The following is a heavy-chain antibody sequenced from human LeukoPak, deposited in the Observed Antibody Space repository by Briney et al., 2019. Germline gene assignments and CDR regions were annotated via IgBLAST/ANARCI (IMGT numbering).Heavy chain of an antibody. CDR1: GFTFDDYA. CDR3: AKALALTLGSYYYYGMDV. CDR2: ISWNSGSI. Sequence: GRSLRLSCAASGFTFDDYAMHWVRQAPGKGLEWVSGISWNSGSIGYADSVKGRFTISRDNAKNSLYLQMNSLRAEDTALYYCAKALALTLGSYYYYGMDVWGQGTTVTVSS. D-gene: IGHD3-10*01. V-gene: IGHV3-9*01. J-gene: IGHJ6*02.